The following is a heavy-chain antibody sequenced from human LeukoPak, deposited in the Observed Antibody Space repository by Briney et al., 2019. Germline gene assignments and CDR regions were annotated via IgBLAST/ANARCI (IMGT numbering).Heavy chain of an antibody. D-gene: IGHD1-26*01. J-gene: IGHJ4*02. CDR1: GYTFTGYY. V-gene: IGHV1-3*01. CDR3: ARAVALREWELLRY. Sequence: ASVKVSCKASGYTFTGYYMHWARQAPGQGLEWMGWINAGNGNTKYSQKFQGRVTITRDTSASTAYMELSSLRSEDTAVYYCARAVALREWELLRYWGQGTLVTVSS. CDR2: INAGNGNT.